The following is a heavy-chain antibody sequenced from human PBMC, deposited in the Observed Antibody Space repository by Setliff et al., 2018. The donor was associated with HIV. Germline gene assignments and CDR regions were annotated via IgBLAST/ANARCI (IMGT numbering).Heavy chain of an antibody. Sequence: PGESLKISCKGSGYRFSGHWIAWVRQMPGKGLGWMGMIYPSDSDTRYSPSFQGQVTISADRSINTAFLQWSSLEASDTAIYYCAKAGGDSWGQGTLVTVSS. CDR2: IYPSDSDT. J-gene: IGHJ5*01. D-gene: IGHD3-10*01. V-gene: IGHV5-51*01. CDR1: GYRFSGHW. CDR3: AKAGGDS.